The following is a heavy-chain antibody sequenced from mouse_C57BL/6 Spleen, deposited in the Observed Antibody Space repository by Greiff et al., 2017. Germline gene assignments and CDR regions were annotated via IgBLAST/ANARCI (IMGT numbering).Heavy chain of an antibody. Sequence: EVMLVESGGGLVQPKGSLKLSCAASGFTFNTYAMHWVRQAPGKGLEWVARIRSKSSNYATYYADSVKDRFTISRDDSQSMLYLQMNNLKTEDTAMYYCVRARDPQYSTWYFDVWGTGTTVTVSS. D-gene: IGHD2-5*01. CDR3: VRARDPQYSTWYFDV. CDR2: IRSKSSNYAT. V-gene: IGHV10-3*01. CDR1: GFTFNTYA. J-gene: IGHJ1*03.